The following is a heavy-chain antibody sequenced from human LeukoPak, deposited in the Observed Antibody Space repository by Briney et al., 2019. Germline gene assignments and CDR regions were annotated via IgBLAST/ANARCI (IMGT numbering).Heavy chain of an antibody. D-gene: IGHD6-19*01. CDR3: VKDPHSSGRYYFDY. V-gene: IGHV3-64*05. CDR2: ISSNGGRT. J-gene: IGHJ4*02. CDR1: GFTFSNYA. Sequence: GGSLRLSCSLSGFTFSNYAMHWVRQAPGKGLEYVSGISSNGGRTYYADSVKGRFTISRDNSKNTMYVQMSTLRVEDTAVYYCVKDPHSSGRYYFDYWGQGTLVTVSS.